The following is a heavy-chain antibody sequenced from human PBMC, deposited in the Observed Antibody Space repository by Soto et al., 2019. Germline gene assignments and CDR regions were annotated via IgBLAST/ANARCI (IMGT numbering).Heavy chain of an antibody. CDR2: IYYSGST. D-gene: IGHD3-9*01. CDR1: GGSISSSSYY. CDR3: ARTGHKVLRYFDWLPYSGGMDV. J-gene: IGHJ6*02. Sequence: GPGPVKTSETLSLTCTVSGGSISSSSYYWGWIRQPPGKGLEWIGSIYYSGSTYYNPSLKSRVTISVDTSKNQFSLKLSSVTAADTAVYYCARTGHKVLRYFDWLPYSGGMDVWGQGTTVTVSS. V-gene: IGHV4-39*01.